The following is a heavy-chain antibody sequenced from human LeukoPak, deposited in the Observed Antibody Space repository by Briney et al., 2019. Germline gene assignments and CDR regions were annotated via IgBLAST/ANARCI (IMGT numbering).Heavy chain of an antibody. CDR3: ARGPTTDIVVVPAAREFDY. Sequence: SETLSLTCAVYGGSFSGYYWSWIRQPPGKGLEWIGEINHSGSTNYNPSLKSRVPISVDTSKNQFSLKLSSVTAADTAVYYCARGPTTDIVVVPAAREFDYWGQGTLVTVSS. D-gene: IGHD2-2*01. CDR1: GGSFSGYY. V-gene: IGHV4-34*01. J-gene: IGHJ4*02. CDR2: INHSGST.